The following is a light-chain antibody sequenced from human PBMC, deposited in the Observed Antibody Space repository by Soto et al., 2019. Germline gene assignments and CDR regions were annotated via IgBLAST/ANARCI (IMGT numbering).Light chain of an antibody. V-gene: IGLV2-14*01. CDR3: SSFTSSSTQV. Sequence: QSALTQPASVSGSPGQSITISCTGTISDVGGYNYVSWYQQHPGKVPKLMIYEVSNRPSGVVNRFSGSKSGNTASLTISGLQAEDEADYYCSSFTSSSTQVFGTGTKLTVL. CDR1: ISDVGGYNY. CDR2: EVS. J-gene: IGLJ1*01.